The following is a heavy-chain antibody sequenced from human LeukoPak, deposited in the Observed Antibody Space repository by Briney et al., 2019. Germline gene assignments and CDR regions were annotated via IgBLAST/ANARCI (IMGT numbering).Heavy chain of an antibody. V-gene: IGHV3-33*01. CDR2: IWYDGSNK. J-gene: IGHJ4*02. Sequence: GGSLRLSCAASGFTFSSYGMHWVRQAPGKGLEWVAVIWYDGSNKYYADSVKGRFTISRDNSKNTLYLQMNSLRAEDTAVYYCARDPPRWRHSQGQFDYWGQGTLVTVSS. CDR1: GFTFSSYG. D-gene: IGHD5-24*01. CDR3: ARDPPRWRHSQGQFDY.